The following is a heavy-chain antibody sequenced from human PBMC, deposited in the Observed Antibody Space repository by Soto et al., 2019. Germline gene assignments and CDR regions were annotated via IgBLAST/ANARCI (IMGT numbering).Heavy chain of an antibody. Sequence: QVQLVESGGGVVQPGRSLRLSCAASGFTFSSYGMHWVRQAPGKGLEWVAVISYEGSNKYYADSVKGRFTISRDNSKNTLYLQMNSLRAEDTAVYYCAKSGSYCSGGSCTITGYWGQGTLVTVSS. CDR1: GFTFSSYG. D-gene: IGHD2-15*01. CDR3: AKSGSYCSGGSCTITGY. V-gene: IGHV3-30*18. CDR2: ISYEGSNK. J-gene: IGHJ4*02.